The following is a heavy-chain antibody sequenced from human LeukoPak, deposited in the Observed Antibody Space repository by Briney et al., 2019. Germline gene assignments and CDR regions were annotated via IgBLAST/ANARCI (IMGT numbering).Heavy chain of an antibody. CDR1: GFTLSSYT. V-gene: IGHV3-21*01. Sequence: PGGSLRLSCAASGFTLSSYTMNWVRQAPGKGLEWVSSITSSSAYIHYADPLKGRFTISRDNAKNSLYLQMNSLRAEDTAVYYCARVRVCGNYCFGFDAWGRGSLVTVSS. D-gene: IGHD1-26*01. CDR2: ITSSSAYI. CDR3: ARVRVCGNYCFGFDA. J-gene: IGHJ4*02.